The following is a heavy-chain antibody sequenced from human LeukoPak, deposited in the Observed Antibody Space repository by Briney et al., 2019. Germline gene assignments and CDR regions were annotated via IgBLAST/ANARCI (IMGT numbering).Heavy chain of an antibody. CDR2: MNPNSGNT. V-gene: IGHV1-8*03. CDR3: ARLLHDYGDHYGMDV. Sequence: ASVKVSCKASGYTFNSYDINWVRQATGQGLEWMGWMNPNSGNTGYAQKFQGRVTITRDTSISTAYMELSSLRSEDTAVYYCARLLHDYGDHYGMDVWGQGTTVTVSS. CDR1: GYTFNSYD. J-gene: IGHJ6*02. D-gene: IGHD4-17*01.